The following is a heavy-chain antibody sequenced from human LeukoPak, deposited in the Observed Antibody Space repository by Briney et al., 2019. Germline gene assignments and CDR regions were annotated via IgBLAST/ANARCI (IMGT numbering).Heavy chain of an antibody. V-gene: IGHV4-59*01. J-gene: IGHJ3*02. CDR1: GDSISSYY. D-gene: IGHD5-12*01. CDR2: IYSSGST. CDR3: ARGNSGYDYAFDI. Sequence: SETLSLTCIVSGDSISSYYWSWIRQPPGKGLEWIGYIYSSGSTNYNPSLKSRVTISLDTSKNQFSLRVSSVTSADTAVYYCARGNSGYDYAFDIWGQGTMVTVSS.